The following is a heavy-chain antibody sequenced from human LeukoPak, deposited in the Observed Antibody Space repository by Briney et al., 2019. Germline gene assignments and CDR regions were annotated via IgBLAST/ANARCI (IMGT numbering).Heavy chain of an antibody. J-gene: IGHJ3*02. CDR1: GGSISSGGFS. CDR2: IYHSGSA. Sequence: SQTLSLTCAVSGGSISSGGFSWNWIRQPPGRGLEWIGYIYHSGSAHYSPSLKNRVTISVDRSRNQFSLNLTSVTAADTAVYYCARATYYYDSSGYYGALDIWGQGTMVTVSS. D-gene: IGHD3-22*01. V-gene: IGHV4-30-2*01. CDR3: ARATYYYDSSGYYGALDI.